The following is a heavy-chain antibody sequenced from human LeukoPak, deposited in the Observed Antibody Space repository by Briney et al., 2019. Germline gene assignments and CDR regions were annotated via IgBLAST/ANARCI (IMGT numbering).Heavy chain of an antibody. D-gene: IGHD6-13*01. CDR2: INHSGST. CDR1: GGSSSGYY. Sequence: SETLSLTCAVYGGSSSGYYWSWIRQPPGKGLEWIGEINHSGSTNYNPSLKSRVTISVDTSKNQFSLKLSSVTAADTAVYYCARELVSSSCYFDYWGQGTLVTVSS. J-gene: IGHJ4*02. CDR3: ARELVSSSCYFDY. V-gene: IGHV4-34*01.